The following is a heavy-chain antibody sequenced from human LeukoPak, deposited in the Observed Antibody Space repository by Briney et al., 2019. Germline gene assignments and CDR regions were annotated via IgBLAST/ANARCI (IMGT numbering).Heavy chain of an antibody. CDR1: GFTFSTYI. Sequence: PGGSLRLSCAASGFTFSTYIMNWVRQAPGKGLQWVANIRQDGNERYFVDSVKGRFTISRGNAKNSLYLQMNSLRAEDTAVYYCARLVAGAGITYWGQGTLVTVSS. D-gene: IGHD6-19*01. CDR2: IRQDGNER. CDR3: ARLVAGAGITY. J-gene: IGHJ4*02. V-gene: IGHV3-7*05.